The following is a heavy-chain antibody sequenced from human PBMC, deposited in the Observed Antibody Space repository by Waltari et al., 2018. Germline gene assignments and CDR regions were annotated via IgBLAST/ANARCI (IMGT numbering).Heavy chain of an antibody. CDR3: AAPRTGDAFDI. V-gene: IGHV3-33*01. Sequence: QVQLVKSGGGVVQPGRSLILSCAASGFTFSSYGMHWVRQAPGKGLEWVAVIWYDGSNKYYADCVKGRFTISRDNSKNTLYLQMNSLRAEDTAVYYCAAPRTGDAFDIWGQGTMVTVSS. CDR2: IWYDGSNK. CDR1: GFTFSSYG. J-gene: IGHJ3*02. D-gene: IGHD7-27*01.